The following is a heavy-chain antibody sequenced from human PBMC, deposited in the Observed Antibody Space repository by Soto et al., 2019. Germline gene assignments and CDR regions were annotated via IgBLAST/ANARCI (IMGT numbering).Heavy chain of an antibody. CDR3: AKGGYDFWSGYYSEDACDI. V-gene: IGHV3-30*18. CDR1: GFTFSSYG. Sequence: QVQLVESGGGVVQPGRSLRLSCAASGFTFSSYGMHWVRQAPGKGLEWVAVISYDGSNKYYADSVKGRFTISRDNSKNTLYLQMNSLRAEDTAVYYCAKGGYDFWSGYYSEDACDIWGQGTMVTVSS. CDR2: ISYDGSNK. D-gene: IGHD3-3*01. J-gene: IGHJ3*02.